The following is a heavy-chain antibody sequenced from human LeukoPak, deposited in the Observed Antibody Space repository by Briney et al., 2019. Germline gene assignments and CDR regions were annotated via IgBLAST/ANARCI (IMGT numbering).Heavy chain of an antibody. V-gene: IGHV3-23*01. CDR3: AKGAMHYYDSSGYNYFDY. J-gene: IGHJ4*02. D-gene: IGHD3-22*01. Sequence: PGGSLRLSCAASGFSFSSYAMSWVRQAPGKGLEWVSDISGSGGSTYYADSVKGRFTISRDNSKNTVHLQMNSLRAEDTAVYYCAKGAMHYYDSSGYNYFDYWGQGTLVTVSS. CDR2: ISGSGGST. CDR1: GFSFSSYA.